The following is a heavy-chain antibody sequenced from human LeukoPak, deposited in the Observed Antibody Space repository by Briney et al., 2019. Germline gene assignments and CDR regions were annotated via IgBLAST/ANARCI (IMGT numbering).Heavy chain of an antibody. CDR1: GGSFSDYY. Sequence: SETLSLTCAVNGGSFSDYYWSWIRQPPGKGLAWIGEINHSGSTNYNSSLKSRVTISVDTSENQFSLKLSSVTAADTAVYYCAKEYSSGWLDYWGQGTLVTVSS. D-gene: IGHD6-19*01. J-gene: IGHJ4*02. V-gene: IGHV4-34*01. CDR3: AKEYSSGWLDY. CDR2: INHSGST.